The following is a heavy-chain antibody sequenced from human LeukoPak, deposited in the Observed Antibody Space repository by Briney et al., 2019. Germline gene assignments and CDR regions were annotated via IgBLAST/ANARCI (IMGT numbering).Heavy chain of an antibody. CDR2: INHSGST. J-gene: IGHJ4*02. Sequence: SETLSLTCAVYGGSFSGYYWSWIRQPPGKGLEWIGEINHSGSTNYNPSLKSRVTISVDTSKNQFSLKLSSVTAADTAVYYCARFHSGVVDYWGQGTLVTVSS. D-gene: IGHD3-3*01. V-gene: IGHV4-34*01. CDR3: ARFHSGVVDY. CDR1: GGSFSGYY.